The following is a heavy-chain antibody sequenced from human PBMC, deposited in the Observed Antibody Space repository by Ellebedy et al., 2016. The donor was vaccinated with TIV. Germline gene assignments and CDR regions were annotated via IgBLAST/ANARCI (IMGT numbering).Heavy chain of an antibody. Sequence: ASVKVSXXASGYAFTGYYMHWVRQAPGQGLEWMGWINPNSGGTNYAQKFQGRVTMTRDTSISTAYMELSRLRSDDTAVYYCARGTTRITMVRGGPSILRYWGQGTLVTVSP. CDR2: INPNSGGT. CDR3: ARGTTRITMVRGGPSILRY. V-gene: IGHV1-2*02. D-gene: IGHD3-10*01. J-gene: IGHJ4*02. CDR1: GYAFTGYY.